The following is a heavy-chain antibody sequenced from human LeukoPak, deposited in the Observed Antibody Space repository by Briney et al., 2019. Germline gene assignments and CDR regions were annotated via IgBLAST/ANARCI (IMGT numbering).Heavy chain of an antibody. CDR1: GQTVSSDNAA. CDR3: ARDLSLCSGSNCFYYFDS. V-gene: IGHV6-1*01. Sequence: SQTLSLTCAISGQTVSSDNAAWNWIRQSPSRGLGWLGRTYYRSEWFHDYAVSVRGRTNINADTSKNQFSLQLNSVTPEDTAVYYCARDLSLCSGSNCFYYFDSWGQGTLVTVSS. CDR2: TYYRSEWFH. J-gene: IGHJ4*02. D-gene: IGHD3-22*01.